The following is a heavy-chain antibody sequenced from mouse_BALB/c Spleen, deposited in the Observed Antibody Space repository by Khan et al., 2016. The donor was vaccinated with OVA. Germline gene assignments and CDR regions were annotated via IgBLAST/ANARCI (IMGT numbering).Heavy chain of an antibody. CDR3: ARVEGYY. J-gene: IGHJ2*01. V-gene: IGHV1-87*01. CDR2: IYPGDGDT. Sequence: VKLMESGAELARPGASVKLSCKASGYTFTSYWMQWVKQRPGQGLEWIGAIYPGDGDTRYTQKFKGKATLTADKSSSTTYMQLSSLASEDSAVYYCARVEGYYWGQGTTLTVSS. D-gene: IGHD1-3*01. CDR1: GYTFTSYW.